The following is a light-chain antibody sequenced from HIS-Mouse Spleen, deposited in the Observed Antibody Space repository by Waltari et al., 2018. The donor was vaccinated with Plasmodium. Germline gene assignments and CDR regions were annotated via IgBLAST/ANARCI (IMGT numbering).Light chain of an antibody. J-gene: IGLJ2*01. Sequence: QSALTQPRSLSGSPGPAVTISCTGTSSDVGGYNYVSWYQPPPGKAHKLMIYDVSKRPSGVPDRFSGSKSGNTASLTISGLQAEDEADYYCCSYAGSYTLVFGGGTKLTVL. CDR1: SSDVGGYNY. V-gene: IGLV2-11*01. CDR3: CSYAGSYTLV. CDR2: DVS.